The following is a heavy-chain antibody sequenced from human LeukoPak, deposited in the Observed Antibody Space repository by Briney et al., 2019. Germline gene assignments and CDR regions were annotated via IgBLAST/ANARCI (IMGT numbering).Heavy chain of an antibody. CDR3: ALSIAAAGYYYYGMDV. D-gene: IGHD6-13*01. V-gene: IGHV1-69*04. CDR2: IIPILGIA. J-gene: IGHJ6*02. Sequence: SVKVSCKASGGTFSSYAISWVRQAPGQGLEWMGRIIPILGIANYAQKFQGRVTITADKSTSTAYMELSSLRSEDTAVYYCALSIAAAGYYYYGMDVWGQGTTVTVSS. CDR1: GGTFSSYA.